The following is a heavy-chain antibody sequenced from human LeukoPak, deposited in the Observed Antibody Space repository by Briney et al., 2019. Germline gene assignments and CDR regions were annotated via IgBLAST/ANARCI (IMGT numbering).Heavy chain of an antibody. J-gene: IGHJ6*02. V-gene: IGHV1-2*02. Sequence: ASVKVYCKASGYTFTGYCMHWVRQAPGQGLEWMGWINPNSGGTNYAQKFQGRVTMTRDTSISTAYMELSRLRSDDTAVYYCARALCSGGSCYYYYYGMDVWGQGTTVTVSS. CDR3: ARALCSGGSCYYYYYGMDV. CDR1: GYTFTGYC. D-gene: IGHD2-15*01. CDR2: INPNSGGT.